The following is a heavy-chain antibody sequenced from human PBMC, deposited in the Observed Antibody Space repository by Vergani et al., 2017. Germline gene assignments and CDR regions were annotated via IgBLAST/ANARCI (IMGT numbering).Heavy chain of an antibody. Sequence: QVQLQESGPGLVKPSETLSLTCTVSGGSISSYYWSWIRQPPGKGLEWIGYIYYSGSTNYNPSLKSRVTISVDTSKNQFSLKLSSVTAADTAVYYCARSRSPYYDGNDYWGQGTLVTVSS. V-gene: IGHV4-59*01. CDR1: GGSISSYY. D-gene: IGHD4-23*01. J-gene: IGHJ4*02. CDR3: ARSRSPYYDGNDY. CDR2: IYYSGST.